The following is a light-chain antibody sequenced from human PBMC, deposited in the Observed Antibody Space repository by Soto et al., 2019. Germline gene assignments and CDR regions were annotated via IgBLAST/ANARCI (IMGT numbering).Light chain of an antibody. J-gene: IGLJ3*02. CDR2: DVS. CDR3: TSYTSSSTWV. V-gene: IGLV2-14*01. Sequence: QSALTQPASMSGSPGQSITISCTGTSSDVGGYNYVCWFQQHPGKAPKLMIYDVSIRPSGISNRFSGSKSGNTGSLTISGLQAEDEAHYYCTSYTSSSTWVFGGGTKLTVL. CDR1: SSDVGGYNY.